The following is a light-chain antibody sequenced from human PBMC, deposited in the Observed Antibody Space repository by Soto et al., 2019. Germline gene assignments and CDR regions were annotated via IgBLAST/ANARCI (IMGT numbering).Light chain of an antibody. Sequence: DLQMTQSPSSLSASVGDRVTITCRASQSISTYLNWYQQKPGKAPKLLIYAASSLQSGVPSRFSGSGSGTYFTLTISSLQPEDFATYYCQQSYSTPYTFGQGTKLEI. J-gene: IGKJ2*01. CDR2: AAS. CDR1: QSISTY. CDR3: QQSYSTPYT. V-gene: IGKV1-39*01.